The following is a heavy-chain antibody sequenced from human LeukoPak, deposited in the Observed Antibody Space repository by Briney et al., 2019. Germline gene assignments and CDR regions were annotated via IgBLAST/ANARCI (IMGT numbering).Heavy chain of an antibody. CDR2: INHSGST. Sequence: ETLSLTCAVYGGSFSGYYWSWIRQPPGKGLEWIGEINHSGSTNYNPSLKSRVTISVDTSKNQFSLKLSSVTAADTAVYYCARGAEQQLVGYYYYGMDVWGQGTTVTVSS. V-gene: IGHV4-34*01. CDR1: GGSFSGYY. D-gene: IGHD6-13*01. J-gene: IGHJ6*02. CDR3: ARGAEQQLVGYYYYGMDV.